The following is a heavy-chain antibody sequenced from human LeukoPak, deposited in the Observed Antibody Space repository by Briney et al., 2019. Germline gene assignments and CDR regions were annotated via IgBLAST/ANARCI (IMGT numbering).Heavy chain of an antibody. CDR2: ISAYNGNT. D-gene: IGHD3-10*01. CDR3: AREIGPYYYGSGSYYPTGDY. CDR1: GYTFTSYG. V-gene: IGHV1-18*01. J-gene: IGHJ4*02. Sequence: ASVKVSCKASGYTFTSYGISWVRQAPGQGLEWMGWISAYNGNTNYAQKLQGRVTMTTDTSTSTAYMELRSLRSDDTAAYYCAREIGPYYYGSGSYYPTGDYWGQGTLVTVSS.